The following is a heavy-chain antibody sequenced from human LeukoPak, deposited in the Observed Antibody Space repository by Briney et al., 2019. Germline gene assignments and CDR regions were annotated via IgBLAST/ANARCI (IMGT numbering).Heavy chain of an antibody. CDR1: GFTFSSYS. V-gene: IGHV3-21*01. J-gene: IGHJ5*02. D-gene: IGHD2-15*01. Sequence: EGSLRLSCAASGFTFSSYSMNWVRQAPGKGLEWVSSISSSSSYIYYADSVKGRFTISRDNAKNSLYLQMNSLRAEDTAVYYCARGVVVAANGAYWFDPWGQGTLVTVSS. CDR3: ARGVVVAANGAYWFDP. CDR2: ISSSSSYI.